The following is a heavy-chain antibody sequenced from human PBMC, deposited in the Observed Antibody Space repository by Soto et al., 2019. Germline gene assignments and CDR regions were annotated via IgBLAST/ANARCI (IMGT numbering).Heavy chain of an antibody. CDR3: ATVTAAAGRMYYYYMDV. CDR1: GYTLTELS. CDR2: FDPEDGET. D-gene: IGHD6-13*01. Sequence: ASVKVSCKVSGYTLTELSMHWVRQAPGKGLEWMGGFDPEDGETIYAQKFQGRDTMTEDTSTDTAYMELSSLRSEDTAVYYCATVTAAAGRMYYYYMDVWGKGTKVTVSS. J-gene: IGHJ6*03. V-gene: IGHV1-24*01.